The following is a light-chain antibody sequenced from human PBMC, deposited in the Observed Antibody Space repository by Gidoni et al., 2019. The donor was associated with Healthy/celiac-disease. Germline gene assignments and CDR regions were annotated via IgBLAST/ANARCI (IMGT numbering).Light chain of an antibody. CDR1: SLRSYY. Sequence: SSELTRDPAVSAALGETVRITCQGDSLRSYYASWYQQKPGQAPVLVIYGKNNRPSGIPDRFSGSSSGNTASLTITGAQAEDEADYYCNSRDSSGNHVVFGGGTKLTVL. V-gene: IGLV3-19*01. CDR2: GKN. CDR3: NSRDSSGNHVV. J-gene: IGLJ2*01.